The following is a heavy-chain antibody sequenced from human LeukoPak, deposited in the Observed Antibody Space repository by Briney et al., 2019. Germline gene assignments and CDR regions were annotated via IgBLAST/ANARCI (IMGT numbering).Heavy chain of an antibody. CDR3: ARMNYVSSGWGAPFDY. J-gene: IGHJ4*02. D-gene: IGHD1-7*01. Sequence: PGGSLRLSCAASGFTFSSNSMNWVRQAPGKGLEWVSYIRTSGTNTDYTGSVKGRFTISRDNAKNSLYLQMNSLRAEDTAVYYCARMNYVSSGWGAPFDYWGQGTLVTVSS. V-gene: IGHV3-48*04. CDR1: GFTFSSNS. CDR2: IRTSGTNT.